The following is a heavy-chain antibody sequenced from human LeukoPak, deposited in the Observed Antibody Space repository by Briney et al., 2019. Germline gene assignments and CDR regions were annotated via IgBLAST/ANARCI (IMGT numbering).Heavy chain of an antibody. J-gene: IGHJ4*02. CDR3: AKASTFGELNRPFDY. Sequence: GGSLRLSCAASGFTFSSDAMSWVRQAPGKGLEWVSTISGGGGTTYYSDSVKGRFTVSRDNSKNTLFLQMNSLRAEDTAVYYCAKASTFGELNRPFDYWGQGTLVTVSS. D-gene: IGHD3-10*01. V-gene: IGHV3-23*01. CDR1: GFTFSSDA. CDR2: ISGGGGTT.